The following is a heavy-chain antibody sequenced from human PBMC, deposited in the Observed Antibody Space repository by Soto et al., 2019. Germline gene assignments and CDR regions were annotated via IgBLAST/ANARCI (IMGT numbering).Heavy chain of an antibody. CDR2: ISAYNGNT. Sequence: QVQLVQSGAEVKKPGASVKVSCKASGYTFTSYGISWVRQAPGQGLEWMGWISAYNGNTNYAQKLQGRVTMTTDTXTXRAYIERRSLRTDDTAAYYCTRGGGRYYDGSGFLFDWGQGTLVTVSS. CDR1: GYTFTSYG. V-gene: IGHV1-18*01. D-gene: IGHD3-22*01. J-gene: IGHJ4*02. CDR3: TRGGGRYYDGSGFLFD.